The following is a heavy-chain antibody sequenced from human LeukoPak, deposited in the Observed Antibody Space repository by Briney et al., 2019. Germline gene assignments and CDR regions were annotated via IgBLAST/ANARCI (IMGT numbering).Heavy chain of an antibody. CDR2: ISGSDGST. CDR3: ARSKVVAATMGRFDY. D-gene: IGHD2-15*01. Sequence: GGSLRLSCAASGFTFSSYAMNWVRQAPGKGLEWVSTISGSDGSTYYADSVKGRFTISRDNSKNTLYLQMNSLRAEDTAVYYCARSKVVAATMGRFDYWGQGTLVTVSS. CDR1: GFTFSSYA. V-gene: IGHV3-23*01. J-gene: IGHJ4*02.